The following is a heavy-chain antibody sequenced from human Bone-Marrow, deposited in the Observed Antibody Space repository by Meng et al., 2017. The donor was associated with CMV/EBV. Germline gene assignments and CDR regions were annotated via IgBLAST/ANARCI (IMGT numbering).Heavy chain of an antibody. V-gene: IGHV3-21*01. D-gene: IGHD6-19*01. CDR2: ISSSSSYI. J-gene: IGHJ4*02. CDR1: GFTFSSYS. CDR3: ARGIAVARGDCWSY. Sequence: GGSLRLSCAASGFTFSSYSMNWVRQAPGKGLEWVSSISSSSSYIYYADSVKGRFTIYRDNAKNSLYLKMNSLRAEDTAVYYCARGIAVARGDCWSYWGQGTLVTVSS.